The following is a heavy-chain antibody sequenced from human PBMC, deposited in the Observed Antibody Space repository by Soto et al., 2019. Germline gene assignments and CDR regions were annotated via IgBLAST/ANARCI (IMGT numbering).Heavy chain of an antibody. CDR2: IYHSGST. CDR1: GGSISSGGYS. Sequence: SETLSLTCAVSGGSISSGGYSWSWIRQPPGKGLEWIGYIYHSGSTYYNPSLKSRVTISVDRSKNQFSLKLSSVTAADTAVYFCARAHYGDYGYGMDVWGQGTTVTVSS. CDR3: ARAHYGDYGYGMDV. V-gene: IGHV4-30-2*01. D-gene: IGHD4-17*01. J-gene: IGHJ6*02.